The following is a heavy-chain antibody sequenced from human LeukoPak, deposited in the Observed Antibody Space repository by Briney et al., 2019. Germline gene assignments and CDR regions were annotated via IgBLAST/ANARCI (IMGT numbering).Heavy chain of an antibody. CDR1: GGSISSGGYS. V-gene: IGHV4-30-2*01. Sequence: SETLSLTCAVSGGSISSGGYSWSWIRQPPGKGLEWIGYIYHSGSTYYNPSLKSRVTISVDRSKNQFSLKLSSVTAADTAVYYCARTIGIAAADPGYYFDYWGQGTLVTVSS. CDR2: IYHSGST. J-gene: IGHJ4*02. D-gene: IGHD6-13*01. CDR3: ARTIGIAAADPGYYFDY.